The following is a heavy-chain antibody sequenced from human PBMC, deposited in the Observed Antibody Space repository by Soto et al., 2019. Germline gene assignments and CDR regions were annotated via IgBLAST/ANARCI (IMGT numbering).Heavy chain of an antibody. CDR3: ARHHGPTTSENWFDP. J-gene: IGHJ5*02. Sequence: ASPVKVSCKASGGTFSTYDIRWVRQAPGEGLEWMGWISTYSGDTKYAQKFQGRVTMTTDTSTTTAYLELRSLRSDDTAVYYCARHHGPTTSENWFDPWGQGILVTVSS. V-gene: IGHV1-18*01. CDR2: ISTYSGDT. CDR1: GGTFSTYD. D-gene: IGHD5-12*01.